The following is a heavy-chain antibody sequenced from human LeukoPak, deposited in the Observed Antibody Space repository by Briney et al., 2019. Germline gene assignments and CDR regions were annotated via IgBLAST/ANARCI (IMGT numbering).Heavy chain of an antibody. CDR1: GFTFSSYE. CDR2: ISSSGSTI. V-gene: IGHV3-48*03. CDR3: ARGFLEWLLYRCGFDY. J-gene: IGHJ4*02. D-gene: IGHD3-3*01. Sequence: GGSLRLSCAASGFTFSSYEMNWVRQAPGKGLEGVSYISSSGSTIYYADSVKGRFTISRDNAKNSLYLQMNSLRAEDTAVYYCARGFLEWLLYRCGFDYWGQGTLVTVSS.